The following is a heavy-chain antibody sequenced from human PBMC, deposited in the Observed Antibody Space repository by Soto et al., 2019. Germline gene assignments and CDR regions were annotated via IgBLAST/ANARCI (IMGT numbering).Heavy chain of an antibody. CDR3: ARCPCSGGRGWFDP. J-gene: IGHJ5*02. CDR2: INHSGST. D-gene: IGHD2-15*01. V-gene: IGHV4-34*01. CDR1: GGSFSGYY. Sequence: SETLSLTCAVYGGSFSGYYWSWIRQPPGKGLEWIGEINHSGSTNYNPSLKSRVTISVDTSKNQFSLKLSSVTAADTAVYYCARCPCSGGRGWFDPWGQGTLVTVSS.